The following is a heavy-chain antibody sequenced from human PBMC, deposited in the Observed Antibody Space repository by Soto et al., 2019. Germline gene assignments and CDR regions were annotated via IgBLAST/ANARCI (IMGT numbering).Heavy chain of an antibody. V-gene: IGHV3-23*01. CDR2: ISGSGGST. CDR3: AKGSGYSYDSSGSNLLDS. D-gene: IGHD3-22*01. Sequence: PGGSLRLSCAASGFTFTSYAMSWVRQAPGKGLEWVSLISGSGGSTYYADSVKGRFTISRDNSRNTLYLQMNSLRAEDTAVYYCAKGSGYSYDSSGSNLLDSSGQGSLVIGSS. CDR1: GFTFTSYA. J-gene: IGHJ5*01.